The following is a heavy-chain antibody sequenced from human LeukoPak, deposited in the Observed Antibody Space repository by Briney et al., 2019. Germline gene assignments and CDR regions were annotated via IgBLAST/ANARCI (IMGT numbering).Heavy chain of an antibody. D-gene: IGHD3-22*01. J-gene: IGHJ3*02. CDR3: AKPDYYDSSGYYPDAFDI. CDR2: ISGSGGST. V-gene: IGHV3-23*01. Sequence: GGSLRLSCAASGFPFSDHNIHWVRQAPGKGLEWVSAISGSGGSTYYADSVKGRFTISRDNSKNTLYLQMNSLRAEDTAVYYCAKPDYYDSSGYYPDAFDIWGQGTMVTVSS. CDR1: GFPFSDHN.